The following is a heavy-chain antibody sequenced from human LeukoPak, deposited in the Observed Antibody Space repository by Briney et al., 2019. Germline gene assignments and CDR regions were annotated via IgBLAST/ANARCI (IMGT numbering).Heavy chain of an antibody. J-gene: IGHJ4*02. V-gene: IGHV4-61*01. CDR1: GGSVSSGSYY. D-gene: IGHD5-18*01. CDR2: IYYSGST. Sequence: PSETLSLTCTVSGGSVSSGSYYWSWIRQPPGKGLEWIGYIYYSGSTNYNPSLKSRVTISVDTSKNQFSLKLSSVTAADTAVCYCARDSGGYSYGLDYWGQGTLVTVSS. CDR3: ARDSGGYSYGLDY.